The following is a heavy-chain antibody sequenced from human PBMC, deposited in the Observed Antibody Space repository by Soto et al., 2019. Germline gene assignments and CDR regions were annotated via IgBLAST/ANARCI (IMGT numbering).Heavy chain of an antibody. V-gene: IGHV3-21*01. CDR1: GFTFSSYS. D-gene: IGHD2-2*01. Sequence: GGSLRLSCAASGFTFSSYSMNWVRQAPGKGLEWVSSISSSSSYIYYADSVKGRFTISRDNAKNSLYLQMNSLRAEDTAVYYCARTYCSSTSCYHYNWFDPWGQGTLVTVSS. J-gene: IGHJ5*02. CDR2: ISSSSSYI. CDR3: ARTYCSSTSCYHYNWFDP.